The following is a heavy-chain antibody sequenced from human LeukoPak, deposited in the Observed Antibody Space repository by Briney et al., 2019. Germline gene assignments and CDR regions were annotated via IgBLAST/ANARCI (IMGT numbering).Heavy chain of an antibody. D-gene: IGHD2-15*01. J-gene: IGHJ4*02. CDR3: VVGGSPGY. CDR2: ISTDGYTT. CDR1: GLTFSAYK. V-gene: IGHV3-74*01. Sequence: GGSLRLSCAASGLTFSAYKMHWVRQAPRKGLVGVSRISTDGYTTDYADFVQGRFTASRDNTKNTWSLEMNSLSAEDTAVYYCVVGGSPGYWGQGTLVTVSS.